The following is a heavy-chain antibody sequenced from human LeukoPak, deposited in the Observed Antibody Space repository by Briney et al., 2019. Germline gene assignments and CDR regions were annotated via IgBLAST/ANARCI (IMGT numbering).Heavy chain of an antibody. Sequence: GGSLRLSCAASGFTFSSYSMNWVRQAPGKGLEWVSSISSSSSYIYYADSVKGRFTISRDNAKNSLYLQMNSLRAEDTAVYYCATDQYSGSYRFDYWGQGTLVTVSS. D-gene: IGHD1-26*01. CDR3: ATDQYSGSYRFDY. J-gene: IGHJ4*02. CDR1: GFTFSSYS. CDR2: ISSSSSYI. V-gene: IGHV3-21*01.